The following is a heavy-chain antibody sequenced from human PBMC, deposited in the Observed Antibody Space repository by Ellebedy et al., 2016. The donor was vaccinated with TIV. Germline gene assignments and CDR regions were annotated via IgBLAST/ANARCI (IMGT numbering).Heavy chain of an antibody. CDR1: GFTVGSND. J-gene: IGHJ4*02. V-gene: IGHV3-13*05. CDR3: ASGARDSRGYYYFDY. CDR2: IGTAGDP. D-gene: IGHD3-22*01. Sequence: GESLKISCATSGFTVGSNDMHWVRQATGKGLEWVSAIGTAGDPYYPGSVKGRFTIARENAKSSLYLQMNSLRAGDTAVYYCASGARDSRGYYYFDYWGQGTPVTVSS.